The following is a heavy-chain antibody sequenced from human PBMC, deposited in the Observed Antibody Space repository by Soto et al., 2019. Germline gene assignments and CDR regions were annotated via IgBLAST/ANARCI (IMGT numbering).Heavy chain of an antibody. CDR1: GGSFSGYY. J-gene: IGHJ4*02. CDR2: INHSGST. V-gene: IGHV4-34*01. CDR3: ARANSSSRSSSDS. D-gene: IGHD6-13*01. Sequence: PSETLSLTCAVYGGSFSGYYWSWIRQPPGKGLEWIGEINHSGSTNYNPSLKSRVTISVDTSKNQFSLKLSSVTAADTAVYYCARANSSSRSSSDSWGQGTLVTVSS.